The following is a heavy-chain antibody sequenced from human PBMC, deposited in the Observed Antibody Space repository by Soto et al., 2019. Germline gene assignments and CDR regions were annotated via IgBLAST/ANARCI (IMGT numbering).Heavy chain of an antibody. J-gene: IGHJ5*02. Sequence: EVQLVESGGGLVQPGGSLRLSCAASGFTFSSYSMNWVRQAPGKGLEWVSYISSSSSTIYYADSVKGRFTISRDNAKNSLYLQMNSLRAEDTAVYYGARGEQWLVPNWFDPWGQGTLVTVSS. V-gene: IGHV3-48*01. D-gene: IGHD6-19*01. CDR1: GFTFSSYS. CDR3: ARGEQWLVPNWFDP. CDR2: ISSSSSTI.